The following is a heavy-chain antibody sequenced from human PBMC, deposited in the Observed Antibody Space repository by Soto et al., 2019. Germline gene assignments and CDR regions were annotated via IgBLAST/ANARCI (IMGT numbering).Heavy chain of an antibody. CDR1: GYSFTDYY. J-gene: IGHJ5*02. CDR2: INTKTGGT. Sequence: QVHLVQSGAEVKKPGDSVKVSCKASGYSFTDYYMHWVRQAPGQGLEWMGWINTKTGGTNYAQRVQGRVTMTGDTSINTANMELSRLRSDDTAVYYCARVGPTGWFDPWGQGTVVTVSS. V-gene: IGHV1-2*02. CDR3: ARVGPTGWFDP.